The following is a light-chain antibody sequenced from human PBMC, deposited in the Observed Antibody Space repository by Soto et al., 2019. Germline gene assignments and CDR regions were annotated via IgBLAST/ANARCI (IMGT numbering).Light chain of an antibody. V-gene: IGKV3-15*01. Sequence: EIVMTQSPATLSVSPGETATLSCRASQSVRYNLAWYQQKPGQGPRLLIYGAFTRATGSPARFSCSGSGTDFTLTISSLQSEDFAVYYCQQYKNWPPLTFGGGTKVEIK. CDR3: QQYKNWPPLT. CDR2: GAF. J-gene: IGKJ4*01. CDR1: QSVRYN.